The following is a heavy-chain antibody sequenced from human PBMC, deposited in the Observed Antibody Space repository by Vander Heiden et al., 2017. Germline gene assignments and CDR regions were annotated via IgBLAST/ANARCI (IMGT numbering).Heavy chain of an antibody. Sequence: EVQLVESGGGLVQPGRSLRLSCAASGFIFDDSAMHWVRQAPGKGLEWVSGISWNSGKVVYADSVRGRFTISRDNARKSLYLQMSSLRAEDTALYYCAKDISAVAGNAFDYWGQGTLVTVSS. CDR1: GFIFDDSA. D-gene: IGHD6-19*01. CDR3: AKDISAVAGNAFDY. V-gene: IGHV3-9*01. J-gene: IGHJ4*02. CDR2: ISWNSGKV.